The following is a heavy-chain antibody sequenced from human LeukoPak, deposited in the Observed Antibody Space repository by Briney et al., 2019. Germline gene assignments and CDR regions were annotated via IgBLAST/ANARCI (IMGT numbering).Heavy chain of an antibody. D-gene: IGHD4-17*01. Sequence: ASVKVSCKASGGTFNIYAISWVRQAPGHGLEWMGGIIPLFGTPKYAQKFQGRVIISANESTSTAYMELSSLRSEDTAVYYCGRRSGDYPRWYYGMDVWGKGTMVTVSS. CDR1: GGTFNIYA. CDR3: GRRSGDYPRWYYGMDV. V-gene: IGHV1-69*13. J-gene: IGHJ6*04. CDR2: IIPLFGTP.